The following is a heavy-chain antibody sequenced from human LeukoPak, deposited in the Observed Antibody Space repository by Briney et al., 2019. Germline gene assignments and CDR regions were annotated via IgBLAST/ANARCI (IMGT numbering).Heavy chain of an antibody. CDR2: IYTSGST. Sequence: PSQTLSLTCTVSGGSISSGSYYWSWIRQPAGKGLEWIGRIYTSGSTNYNPSLKSRVTTSVDTSKNQFSLKLSSVTAADTAVYYCAREREYYYDSSGYYGYFDLWGRGTLVTVSS. CDR1: GGSISSGSYY. D-gene: IGHD3-22*01. CDR3: AREREYYYDSSGYYGYFDL. J-gene: IGHJ2*01. V-gene: IGHV4-61*02.